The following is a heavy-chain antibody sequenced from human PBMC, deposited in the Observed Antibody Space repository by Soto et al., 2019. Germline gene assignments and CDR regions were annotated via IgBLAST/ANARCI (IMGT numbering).Heavy chain of an antibody. D-gene: IGHD6-6*01. CDR1: GYAFTTYG. Sequence: QVHLVQSGAEVKKPGASVKVSCQASGYAFTTYGITWVRQAPGQGLEWMGWISAHNGNTNYAQKLQGRVTVTRDTSTSTAYMELSSLRTDDTAVYYCARGRDGDYWGQGALVTVSS. J-gene: IGHJ4*02. CDR3: ARGRDGDY. V-gene: IGHV1-18*01. CDR2: ISAHNGNT.